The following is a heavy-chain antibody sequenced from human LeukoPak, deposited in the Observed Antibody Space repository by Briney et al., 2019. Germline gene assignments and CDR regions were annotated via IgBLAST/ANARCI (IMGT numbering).Heavy chain of an antibody. V-gene: IGHV3-23*01. CDR2: IINTGGTT. D-gene: IGHD3-10*02. CDR1: GFTFYNYA. CDR3: ARDRAYLRRGFDS. Sequence: GGSLRLSCAASGFTFYNYAMGSVRQAPGKGLEWVSSIINTGGTTYYADSVKDRFTISRDNSENTLYLHMNSLRAEDTALYYCARDRAYLRRGFDSWGQGTLVTVSS. J-gene: IGHJ4*02.